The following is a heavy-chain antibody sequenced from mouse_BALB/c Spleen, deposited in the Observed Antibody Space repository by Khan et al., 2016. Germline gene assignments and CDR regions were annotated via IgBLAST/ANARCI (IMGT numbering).Heavy chain of an antibody. CDR1: GFDFSRYW. D-gene: IGHD1-2*01. J-gene: IGHJ3*01. CDR2: INPDCSTI. CDR3: ARLHYYGRFAY. V-gene: IGHV4-1*02. Sequence: EVKLLESGGGLVQPGGSLKLSCAATGFDFSRYWMSWVRQAPGTGLEWIGEINPDCSTINYTPSLKDKFIISRDNAKNTLYLQMSKVRSEDTALYYCARLHYYGRFAYWGQGTLVTVSA.